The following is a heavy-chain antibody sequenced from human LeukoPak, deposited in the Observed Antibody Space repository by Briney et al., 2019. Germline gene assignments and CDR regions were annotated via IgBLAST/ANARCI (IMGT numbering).Heavy chain of an antibody. CDR3: AKDNRLEWAINYYGMDV. CDR2: ISSSGSAI. Sequence: GGSLRLSCAASGFTFSDYYMSWIRQAPGKGLECVSYISSSGSAIYYADSVKGRFTISRDNSKNTLYLQMNSLRAEDTAVYYCAKDNRLEWAINYYGMDVWGQGTTVTVSS. V-gene: IGHV3-11*01. J-gene: IGHJ6*02. D-gene: IGHD3-3*01. CDR1: GFTFSDYY.